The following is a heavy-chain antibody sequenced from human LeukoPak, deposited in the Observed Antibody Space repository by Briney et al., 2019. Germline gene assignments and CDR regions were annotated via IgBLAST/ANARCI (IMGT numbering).Heavy chain of an antibody. D-gene: IGHD3-22*01. J-gene: IGHJ4*02. CDR3: ARDLYYYDSSGYWSGFDY. CDR2: MYYSGTT. V-gene: IGHV4-59*01. CDR1: GGSISSYY. Sequence: SETLSLTCTVSGGSISSYYRSWIRQPPGKGLEWIGYMYYSGTTNYNPSLKSRVTISVDTSKNQFSLKLSSVTAADTAVYYCARDLYYYDSSGYWSGFDYWGQGTLVTVSS.